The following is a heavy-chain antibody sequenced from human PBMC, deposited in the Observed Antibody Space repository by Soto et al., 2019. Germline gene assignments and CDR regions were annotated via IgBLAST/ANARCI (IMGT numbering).Heavy chain of an antibody. J-gene: IGHJ6*02. V-gene: IGHV4-34*01. CDR3: ARGRRTPRSWDYYYYGMDV. CDR1: GGSFSGYY. D-gene: IGHD6-6*01. Sequence: SETLSLTCAVYGGSFSGYYWSWIRQPPGKGLEWIGEIIHSGSTNYNPSLKSRVTMSVDGSKNQFSLKLNSVTAADTAVYYCARGRRTPRSWDYYYYGMDVWGQGTKVTVSS. CDR2: IIHSGST.